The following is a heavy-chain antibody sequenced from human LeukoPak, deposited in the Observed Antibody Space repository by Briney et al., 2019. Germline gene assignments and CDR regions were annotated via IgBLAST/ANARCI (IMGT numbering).Heavy chain of an antibody. D-gene: IGHD5-24*01. J-gene: IGHJ4*02. CDR3: ARAPSGATIPFDY. CDR1: GGSTSSGDYY. CDR2: IYYSGST. Sequence: PSETLSLTCTVSGGSTSSGDYYWSWIRQPPGKGLEWIGYIYYSGSTYYNPSLKSRVTISVDTSKNQFSLKLSSVTAADTAVYYCARAPSGATIPFDYGGQGTLVTVPS. V-gene: IGHV4-30-4*08.